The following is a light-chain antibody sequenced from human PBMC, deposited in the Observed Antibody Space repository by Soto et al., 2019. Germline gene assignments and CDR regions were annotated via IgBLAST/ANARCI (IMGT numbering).Light chain of an antibody. CDR3: QQPSNRMYT. CDR1: QRVSGY. Sequence: EIVLTQSPATLSLSPGERATISCRASQRVSGYLAWYQQKPGQAPRLLIYDASNRATGIPPRFSGSGSGTVFTLTISSLEPEDLAVYYCQQPSNRMYTFGQGTKLKIK. CDR2: DAS. J-gene: IGKJ2*01. V-gene: IGKV3-11*01.